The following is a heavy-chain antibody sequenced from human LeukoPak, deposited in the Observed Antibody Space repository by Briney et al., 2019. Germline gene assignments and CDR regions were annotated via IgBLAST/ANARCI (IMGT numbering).Heavy chain of an antibody. V-gene: IGHV1-2*06. CDR1: GYTFTGYY. CDR2: INPNSGGT. CDR3: ARGIITPYYYDSSGYQDYFDY. Sequence: ASVKVSCKASGYTFTGYYMHWVRQAPGQGLEWMGRINPNSGGTNYAQKFQGRVTMNRDTSISTAYMELSRLRSDDTAVYYCARGIITPYYYDSSGYQDYFDYWGQGTLVTVSS. J-gene: IGHJ4*02. D-gene: IGHD3-22*01.